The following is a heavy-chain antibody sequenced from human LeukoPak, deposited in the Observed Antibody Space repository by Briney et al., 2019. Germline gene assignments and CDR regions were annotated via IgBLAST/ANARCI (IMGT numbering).Heavy chain of an antibody. J-gene: IGHJ4*02. CDR1: GFTFSSYG. CDR3: AKGFIVVVPAAFDY. V-gene: IGHV3-30*02. CDR2: IRYDGSNK. Sequence: GGSLRLSCAASGFTFSSYGMHWVRQAPGKGLEWVAFIRYDGSNKYYVDSVKGRFTISRDNSKNTLYLQMNSLRAEDTAVYYCAKGFIVVVPAAFDYWGQGTLVTVS. D-gene: IGHD2-2*01.